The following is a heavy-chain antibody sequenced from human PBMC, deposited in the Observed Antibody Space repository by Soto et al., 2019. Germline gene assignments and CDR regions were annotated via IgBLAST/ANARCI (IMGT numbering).Heavy chain of an antibody. CDR3: ARTVTTFRGDYGMDV. CDR1: GGSISSSSYY. CDR2: IYYSGST. V-gene: IGHV4-39*01. D-gene: IGHD4-17*01. Sequence: SETLSLTCTVSGGSISSSSYYWGWIRQPPGKGLELIGSIYYSGSTYYNPSLKSRVTISVDTSKNQFSLKLSSVTAADTAVYYCARTVTTFRGDYGMDVWGQGTTVTVSS. J-gene: IGHJ6*02.